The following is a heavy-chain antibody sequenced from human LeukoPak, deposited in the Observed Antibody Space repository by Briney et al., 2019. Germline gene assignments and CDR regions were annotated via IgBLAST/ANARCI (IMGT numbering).Heavy chain of an antibody. CDR3: ARSPREWLANYCYYYGMDV. Sequence: SVKVSCKASGGTFSSYAISWVRQAPGQGLEWMGGIIPIFGTANYAQKFQGRVTITTDESTSTAYMELSSLRSEDTAVYYCARSPREWLANYCYYYGMDVWGQGTTVTVSS. CDR2: IIPIFGTA. V-gene: IGHV1-69*05. J-gene: IGHJ6*02. CDR1: GGTFSSYA. D-gene: IGHD6-19*01.